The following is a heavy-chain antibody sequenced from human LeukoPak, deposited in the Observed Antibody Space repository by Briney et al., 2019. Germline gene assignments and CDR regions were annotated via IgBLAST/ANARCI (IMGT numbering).Heavy chain of an antibody. CDR1: GGSISSSNW. D-gene: IGHD3-22*01. Sequence: SETLSLTCAVSGGSISSSNWWSWDRQPPGKGLEWIGEIYHSGSTNYNPSLKSRVTISVDKSKNQFSLKLSSVTAADTAVYYCASIDSSGYYYRFFDYWGQGTLVTVSS. CDR2: IYHSGST. CDR3: ASIDSSGYYYRFFDY. J-gene: IGHJ4*02. V-gene: IGHV4-4*02.